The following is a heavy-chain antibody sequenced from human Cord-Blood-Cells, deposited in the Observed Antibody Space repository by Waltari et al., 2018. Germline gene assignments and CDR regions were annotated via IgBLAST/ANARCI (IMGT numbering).Heavy chain of an antibody. Sequence: QVQLVQSGAEVKKPGASVKVSCKASGYTFTSYGISWVRQAPGQGREWMGWISAYNGNTNYAQKLQGRVTMTTDTATGTAYMELRSLRSDDTAVYYCARCNHVLRFLKPYPWGQGTLVTVSS. J-gene: IGHJ5*02. CDR1: GYTFTSYG. CDR2: ISAYNGNT. CDR3: ARCNHVLRFLKPYP. D-gene: IGHD3-3*01. V-gene: IGHV1-18*04.